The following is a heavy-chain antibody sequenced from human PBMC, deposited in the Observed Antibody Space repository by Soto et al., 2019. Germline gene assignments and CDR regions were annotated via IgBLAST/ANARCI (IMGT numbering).Heavy chain of an antibody. CDR1: GYTFTSYA. Sequence: GASVKVSCKASGYTFTSYAMHWVRQAPGQRLEWMGWINAGNGNTKYSQKFQGRVTITRDTSASTAYMELSSLRSEDTAVYYCATTPSGSGGSCYSRPLDYWGQGTLVPVSS. CDR3: ATTPSGSGGSCYSRPLDY. D-gene: IGHD2-15*01. J-gene: IGHJ4*02. CDR2: INAGNGNT. V-gene: IGHV1-3*01.